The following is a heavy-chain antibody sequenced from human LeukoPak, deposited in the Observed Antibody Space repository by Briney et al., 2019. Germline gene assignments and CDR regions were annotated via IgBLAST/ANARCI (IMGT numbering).Heavy chain of an antibody. CDR2: ISSSSDYI. Sequence: GGSLRLSCAASGFTFTSYTMNWVRQAPGKGLEWVSSISSSSDYISYADPLKGRFTISRDNVKNSLYLQMISLRAEDTAVYYCARGTYGRYDYWGQGTLVTVSS. V-gene: IGHV3-21*06. CDR1: GFTFTSYT. CDR3: ARGTYGRYDY. D-gene: IGHD3-10*01. J-gene: IGHJ4*02.